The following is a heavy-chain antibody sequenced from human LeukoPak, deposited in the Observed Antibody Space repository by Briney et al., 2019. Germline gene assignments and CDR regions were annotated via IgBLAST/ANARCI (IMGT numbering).Heavy chain of an antibody. D-gene: IGHD3-3*01. Sequence: GESLRLFCAASGFTFSGYWMTWVRQAPGKGLEWVANLRPDGSDKYYADSVKGRFTISRDNAKNSLYLQMNGLRADDTAIYYCARDAYDDASESWGQGTLVTVSS. J-gene: IGHJ5*02. CDR2: LRPDGSDK. V-gene: IGHV3-7*01. CDR3: ARDAYDDASES. CDR1: GFTFSGYW.